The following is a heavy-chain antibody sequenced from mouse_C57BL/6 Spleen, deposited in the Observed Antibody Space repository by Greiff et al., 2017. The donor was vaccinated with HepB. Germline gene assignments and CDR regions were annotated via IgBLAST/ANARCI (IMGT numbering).Heavy chain of an antibody. CDR3: ARVYYYGSSFAWFAY. J-gene: IGHJ3*01. Sequence: EVQLQQSGPELVKPGASVNISCKASGYSFTDYNMNWVKQSNGKSLEWIGVINPNYGTTSYNQKFKGKATLTVDQSSSTAYMQLNSLTSEDSAVYYCARVYYYGSSFAWFAYWGQGTLVTVSA. CDR1: GYSFTDYN. V-gene: IGHV1-39*01. D-gene: IGHD1-1*01. CDR2: INPNYGTT.